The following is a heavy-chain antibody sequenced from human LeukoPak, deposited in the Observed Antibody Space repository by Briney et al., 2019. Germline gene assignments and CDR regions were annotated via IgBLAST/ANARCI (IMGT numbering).Heavy chain of an antibody. J-gene: IGHJ3*02. D-gene: IGHD2-2*01. Sequence: SETLSLTCTVSGYSISSGYQWAWIRQPPGKGLEWIASIHHSGATYYSPSLKSRVTMSVDTSKNQFSLKLSSVTAADTAVYYCARVIVVVPAAPGAFDIWGQGTMVTVSS. CDR2: IHHSGAT. V-gene: IGHV4-38-2*02. CDR3: ARVIVVVPAAPGAFDI. CDR1: GYSISSGYQ.